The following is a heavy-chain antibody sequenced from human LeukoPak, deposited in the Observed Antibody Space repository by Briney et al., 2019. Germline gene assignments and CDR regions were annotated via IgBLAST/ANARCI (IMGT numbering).Heavy chain of an antibody. CDR2: INHSGST. J-gene: IGHJ4*02. Sequence: PSETLSLTCTVSGGSMSTYYWSWIRQPPGKGLEWIGEINHSGSTNYNPSLKSRVTISVDTSKNQFSLKLSSVTAADTAVYYCARVGFTGYHFDYWGQGTLVTVSS. D-gene: IGHD5-18*01. CDR1: GGSMSTYY. V-gene: IGHV4-34*01. CDR3: ARVGFTGYHFDY.